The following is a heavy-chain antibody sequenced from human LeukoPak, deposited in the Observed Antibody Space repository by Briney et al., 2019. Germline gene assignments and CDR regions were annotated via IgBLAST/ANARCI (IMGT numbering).Heavy chain of an antibody. CDR1: GFTVSTIH. D-gene: IGHD3-3*01. CDR2: IYTGGSA. Sequence: GGSLRLSCAASGFTVSTIHISWVRQAPGKGLEWVSIIYTGGSAQYAESVKGRFTISRDSSRNTVYLQMNSLRAEDTAVYYCVSGTIFGVSITDCWGQGTLVTVSS. V-gene: IGHV3-53*01. J-gene: IGHJ4*02. CDR3: VSGTIFGVSITDC.